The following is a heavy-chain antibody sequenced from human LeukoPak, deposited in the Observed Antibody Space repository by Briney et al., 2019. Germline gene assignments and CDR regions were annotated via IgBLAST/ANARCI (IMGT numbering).Heavy chain of an antibody. CDR2: INPNSGGT. CDR3: ARDRGSGGVISAFDI. V-gene: IGHV1-2*04. CDR1: GYTLTELS. D-gene: IGHD3-16*01. J-gene: IGHJ3*02. Sequence: ASVKVSCKVSGYTLTELSMHWVRQAPGQGLEWMGLINPNSGGTNYAQKFQDWVTMTRDTSIGTAYMELRRLRSDDTAVYYCARDRGSGGVISAFDIWGQGTMVTVSS.